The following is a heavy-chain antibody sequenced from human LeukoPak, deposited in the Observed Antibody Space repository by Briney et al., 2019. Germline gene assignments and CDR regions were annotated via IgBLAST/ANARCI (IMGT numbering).Heavy chain of an antibody. CDR3: ARSSWYDIIDY. CDR1: GGSIRSSYY. CDR2: IYYTGST. V-gene: IGHV4-39*01. D-gene: IGHD6-13*01. Sequence: SETLSLTCTVSGGSIRSSYYWGWIRQPPGKGLEWIGSIYYTGSTYYIPSLKSRVTISVDTSKNQFFLKLISVTAADTAVYYCARSSWYDIIDYWGQGTLVTVSS. J-gene: IGHJ4*02.